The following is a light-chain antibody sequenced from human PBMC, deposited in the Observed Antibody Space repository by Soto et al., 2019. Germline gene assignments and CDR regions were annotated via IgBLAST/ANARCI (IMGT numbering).Light chain of an antibody. V-gene: IGKV1-5*03. J-gene: IGKJ1*01. CDR1: QTISSW. CDR3: QQYNSLLWT. Sequence: DIQMTQSPSALSASVGDRVTITCRASQTISSWLAWYQQKPGEAPRLLIYQASSLETEVPSRFSGSGSGTEFTLTISSLQPGDFATYYCQQYNSLLWTFGQGTKVDIK. CDR2: QAS.